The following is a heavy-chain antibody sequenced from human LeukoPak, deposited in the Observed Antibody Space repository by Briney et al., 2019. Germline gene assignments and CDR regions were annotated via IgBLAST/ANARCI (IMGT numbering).Heavy chain of an antibody. CDR2: INLKSGNT. J-gene: IGHJ4*02. D-gene: IGHD2-15*01. Sequence: ASVKVSCKASGYTFTRYDINWVRQATGQGLEWMGWINLKSGNTGHAQKFQGRVTIARDTSISTVYLELSSLRSEDTALYFCTRVDGSPDSWGQGTLVTVSS. CDR1: GYTFTRYD. V-gene: IGHV1-8*03. CDR3: TRVDGSPDS.